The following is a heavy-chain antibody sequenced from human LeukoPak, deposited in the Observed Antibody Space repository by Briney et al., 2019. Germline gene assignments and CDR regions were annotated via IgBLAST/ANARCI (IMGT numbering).Heavy chain of an antibody. V-gene: IGHV1-18*01. CDR3: ARDFCSSTSCYMDV. Sequence: ASVKVSCKASGGTFSSYAITWVQQAPGQGLEWMGWISAYNGNTNYAQKLQGRVTMTTDTSTSTAYMELRSLRSDDTALYYCARDFCSSTSCYMDVWGKGTTVTVSS. CDR2: ISAYNGNT. J-gene: IGHJ6*03. CDR1: GGTFSSYA. D-gene: IGHD2-2*01.